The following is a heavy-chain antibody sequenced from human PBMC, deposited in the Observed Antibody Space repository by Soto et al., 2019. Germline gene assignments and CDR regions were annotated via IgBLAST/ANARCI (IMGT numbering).Heavy chain of an antibody. CDR3: ARALVRGTPDAY. D-gene: IGHD3-10*01. Sequence: EASVKVSCKASGYTFTTYALHWVRQAPGQRLEWMGWINAGNGNTKYSQNFQGRVTITTDTSASTAYVELSSLRSEDTAVYYCARALVRGTPDAYWGQGTLVTVSS. J-gene: IGHJ4*02. CDR2: INAGNGNT. V-gene: IGHV1-3*01. CDR1: GYTFTTYA.